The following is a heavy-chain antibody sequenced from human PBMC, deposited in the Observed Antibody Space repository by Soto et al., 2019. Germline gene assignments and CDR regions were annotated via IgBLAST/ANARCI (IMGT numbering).Heavy chain of an antibody. V-gene: IGHV4-39*01. CDR2: IYYSGST. Sequence: SETLSLTCTVSGGSISSSSYYWGWIRQPPGKGLEWIGSIYYSGSTYYNPSLKSRVTISVDTSKNQFSLKLSSVTAADTAVYYCARRVGDYDILTGYYRYYFDYWGQGTLVTVSS. CDR3: ARRVGDYDILTGYYRYYFDY. D-gene: IGHD3-9*01. CDR1: GGSISSSSYY. J-gene: IGHJ4*02.